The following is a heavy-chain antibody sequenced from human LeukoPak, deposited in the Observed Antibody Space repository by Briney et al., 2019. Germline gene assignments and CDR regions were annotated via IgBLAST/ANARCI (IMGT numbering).Heavy chain of an antibody. CDR2: FSTYNGDT. CDR3: AIGQGVSTWGGADVYDV. V-gene: IGHV1-18*01. CDR1: EYTFTNYG. D-gene: IGHD3-16*01. Sequence: ASVKVSCKASEYTFTNYGINWVRQAPGQRPEWMGWFSTYNGDTKYAQKLKGRVTLTADTLTSTAYMELRTLISDDTATYYCAIGQGVSTWGGADVYDVWGQGTTVIVSS. J-gene: IGHJ3*01.